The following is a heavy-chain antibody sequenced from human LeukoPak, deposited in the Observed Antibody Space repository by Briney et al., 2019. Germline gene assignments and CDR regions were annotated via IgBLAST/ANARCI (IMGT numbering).Heavy chain of an antibody. J-gene: IGHJ4*02. V-gene: IGHV3-23*01. CDR3: AKNLYDSSGYYYFDY. CDR2: ISGSGGST. CDR1: GFTFDDYA. Sequence: GGSLRLSCAASGFTFDDYAMSWVRQAPGKGLEWVSAISGSGGSTYYADSVKGRFTISRVNSKNTLYLQMNSLRAEDTAVYYCAKNLYDSSGYYYFDYWGQGTLVTVSS. D-gene: IGHD3-22*01.